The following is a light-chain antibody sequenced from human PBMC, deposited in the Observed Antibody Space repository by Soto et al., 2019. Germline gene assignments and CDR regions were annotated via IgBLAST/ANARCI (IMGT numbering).Light chain of an antibody. Sequence: EILFTQSPATPSFFPGGKNTPSRRASQSVTTYLAWYQQRPGQAPRLLIYDASNRATGIPARFSGSGSGTDFTLTISSLEPDDFAVYYCQQRSNWPLTFGGGTKVDIK. CDR1: QSVTTY. V-gene: IGKV3-11*01. CDR3: QQRSNWPLT. J-gene: IGKJ4*01. CDR2: DAS.